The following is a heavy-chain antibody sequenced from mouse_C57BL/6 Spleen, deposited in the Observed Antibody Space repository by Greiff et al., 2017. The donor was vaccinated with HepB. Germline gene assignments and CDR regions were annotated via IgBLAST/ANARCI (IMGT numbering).Heavy chain of an antibody. D-gene: IGHD2-5*01. CDR2: ISSGSSTI. J-gene: IGHJ3*01. Sequence: EVQGVESGGGLVKPGGSLKLSCAASGFTFSDYGMHWVRQAPEKGLEWVAYISSGSSTIYYADTVKGRFTISRDNAKNTLFLQMTSLRSEDTAMYYCAHSNYAYWGQGTLVTVSA. CDR1: GFTFSDYG. V-gene: IGHV5-17*01. CDR3: AHSNYAY.